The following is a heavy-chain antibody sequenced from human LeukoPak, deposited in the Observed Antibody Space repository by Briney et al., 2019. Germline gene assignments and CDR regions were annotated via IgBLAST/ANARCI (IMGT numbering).Heavy chain of an antibody. D-gene: IGHD3-16*01. CDR1: GSTCTSYW. CDR3: ARIMYSYYGMDV. Sequence: GGSLRLSCAASGSTCTSYWMSWVRQAPGRGLAGVANIKQDGSEKYYVDSVKGRFTISRDNAKNSLFLQMNSLRAEDTAVYYCARIMYSYYGMDVWGQGTTVTVSS. J-gene: IGHJ6*02. V-gene: IGHV3-7*01. CDR2: IKQDGSEK.